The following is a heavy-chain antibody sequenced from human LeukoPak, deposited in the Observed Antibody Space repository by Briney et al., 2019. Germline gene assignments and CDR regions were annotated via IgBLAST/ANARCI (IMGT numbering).Heavy chain of an antibody. V-gene: IGHV4-34*01. Sequence: SETLSLTCAVYGGSFSGYYWSWIRQPPGKGLEWIGEINHSGSTNYNPSLKSRVTIPVDTSKNQFSLKLSSVTAADTAVYYCARGRSSGWYFDYWGQGTLVTVSS. CDR2: INHSGST. CDR3: ARGRSSGWYFDY. J-gene: IGHJ4*02. D-gene: IGHD6-19*01. CDR1: GGSFSGYY.